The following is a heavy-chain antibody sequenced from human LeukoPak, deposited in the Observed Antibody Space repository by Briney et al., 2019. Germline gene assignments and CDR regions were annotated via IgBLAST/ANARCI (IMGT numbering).Heavy chain of an antibody. D-gene: IGHD6-13*01. CDR1: GFTFSSYG. CDR2: IWYDGSNK. V-gene: IGHV3-33*01. CDR3: ARDLRSSSWYYYGMDV. J-gene: IGHJ6*02. Sequence: PGGSLRLSCAASGFTFSSYGMHWVRQAPGKGLEWVAVIWYDGSNKYYADSVKGRFTISRDNSKNTLYLQMNSLRAEDTAVYYCARDLRSSSWYYYGMDVWGQGTTVTVSS.